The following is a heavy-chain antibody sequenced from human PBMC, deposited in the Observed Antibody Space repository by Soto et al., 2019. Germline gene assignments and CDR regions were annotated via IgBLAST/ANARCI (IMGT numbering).Heavy chain of an antibody. V-gene: IGHV1-46*01. CDR2: VDPSRGSA. D-gene: IGHD1-7*01. CDR3: ARPLIGNTVDL. CDR1: GYTFINYF. Sequence: QAQLLQSGAEVKKPGDSVKVSCKASGYTFINYFIHWVRQAPGQRLEWIGIVDPSRGSADYAQKFQGRVTMTTDVSTRTVFMDLSSLRSEDTAVYYCARPLIGNTVDLWGQGTTVIVSS. J-gene: IGHJ3*01.